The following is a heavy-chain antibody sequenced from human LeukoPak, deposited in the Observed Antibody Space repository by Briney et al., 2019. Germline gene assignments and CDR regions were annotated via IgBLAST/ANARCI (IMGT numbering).Heavy chain of an antibody. CDR1: GFTFSSYG. Sequence: PGGSLRLSCAASGFTFSSYGMHWVRQAPGKGLEWVAVIWYDGSNKYYADSVKGRFTISRDNSKNTLYLQMNSLRAEDTAVYYCARDLDNSGWYVFDYWGQGNLVTVSS. CDR2: IWYDGSNK. V-gene: IGHV3-33*01. CDR3: ARDLDNSGWYVFDY. D-gene: IGHD6-19*01. J-gene: IGHJ4*02.